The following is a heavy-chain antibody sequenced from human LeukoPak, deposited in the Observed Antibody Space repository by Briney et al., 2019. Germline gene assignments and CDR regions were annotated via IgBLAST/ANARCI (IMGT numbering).Heavy chain of an antibody. J-gene: IGHJ2*01. V-gene: IGHV4-61*08. D-gene: IGHD4-17*01. CDR3: ARASYGDYGPPWYFDL. CDR2: IYYSGST. CDR1: GGSISSGGYY. Sequence: PSETLSLTCTVSGGSISSGGYYWSWIRQPPGKGLEWIGYIYYSGSTNYNPSLKSRVTISVDTSKNQFSLKLSSVTAADTAVYYCARASYGDYGPPWYFDLWGRGTLVTVSS.